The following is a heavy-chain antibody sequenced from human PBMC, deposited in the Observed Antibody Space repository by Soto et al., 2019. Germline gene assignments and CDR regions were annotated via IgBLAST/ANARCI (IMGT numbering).Heavy chain of an antibody. V-gene: IGHV3-9*01. J-gene: IGHJ6*02. D-gene: IGHD2-21*02. Sequence: EVQLVESGGGLVQPGRSLRLSCAASGFTFDDYAMHWVRQAPGKGLEWVSGISWNSANIAYADSVKGRFTISRDNAKNALYLQMNSLIAEDTAFYYCATVQYSGGNSNVWGQGTAVTVSS. CDR2: ISWNSANI. CDR1: GFTFDDYA. CDR3: ATVQYSGGNSNV.